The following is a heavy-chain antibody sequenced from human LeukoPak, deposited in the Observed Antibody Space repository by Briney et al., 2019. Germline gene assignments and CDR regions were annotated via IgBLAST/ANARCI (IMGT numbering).Heavy chain of an antibody. CDR1: GGSISSGGYS. Sequence: SETLSLTCAVSGGSISSGGYSWSWIRQPPGKGLEWIGYIYHSGSTYYNPSLKSRVTISVDRSKNQFSLKLSSVTAADTAVYYCARGKAGTNWFDPWGQGTLVTVSS. CDR2: IYHSGST. CDR3: ARGKAGTNWFDP. J-gene: IGHJ5*02. V-gene: IGHV4-30-2*01. D-gene: IGHD1-1*01.